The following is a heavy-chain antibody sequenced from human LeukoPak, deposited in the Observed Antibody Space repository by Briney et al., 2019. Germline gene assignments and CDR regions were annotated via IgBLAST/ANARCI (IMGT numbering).Heavy chain of an antibody. J-gene: IGHJ4*02. V-gene: IGHV3-9*01. CDR3: AKDMFVGAIDY. CDR1: GFTFDDYA. D-gene: IGHD1-26*01. CDR2: ISWNSGSI. Sequence: PGGSLRLSCAASGFTFDDYAMHCVRQAPGKGLEWVSGISWNSGSIGYADSVKGRFTISRDNAKNSLYLQMNSLRAEDTALYYCAKDMFVGAIDYWGQGTLVTVSS.